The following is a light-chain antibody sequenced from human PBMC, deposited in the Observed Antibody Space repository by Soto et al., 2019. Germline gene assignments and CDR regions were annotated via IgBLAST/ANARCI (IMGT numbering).Light chain of an antibody. J-gene: IGKJ1*01. Sequence: DIQMTQSPSTLSASVGDRVTITWWSSQSISGYLACYQQKPGKAPKLLIYDASSLESGVPSRFSGSASGTEFTLTISSLQPDDFATYYCQQYNTYPWTFGQGTKVDIK. CDR3: QQYNTYPWT. CDR2: DAS. CDR1: QSISGY. V-gene: IGKV1-5*01.